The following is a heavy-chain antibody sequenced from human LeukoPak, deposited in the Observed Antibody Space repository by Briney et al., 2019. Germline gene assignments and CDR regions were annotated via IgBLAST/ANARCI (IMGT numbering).Heavy chain of an antibody. J-gene: IGHJ4*02. CDR1: GFTFSSYG. V-gene: IGHV3-33*01. D-gene: IGHD2-15*01. CDR3: ARDTGIVVVGYYFDY. Sequence: GGSLRLSCAASGFTFSSYGMHWVRQAPGKGLEWVAVIWYDGSNKYYADSVKGRFTISRDNSKNTLYLQMNSLRAEDTAVYYCARDTGIVVVGYYFDYWGQGTLVTVSS. CDR2: IWYDGSNK.